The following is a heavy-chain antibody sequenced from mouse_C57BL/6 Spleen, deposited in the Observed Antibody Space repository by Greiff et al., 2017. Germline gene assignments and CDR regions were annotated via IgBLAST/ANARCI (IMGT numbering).Heavy chain of an antibody. V-gene: IGHV1-64*01. CDR1: GYTFTSYW. D-gene: IGHD2-3*01. Sequence: VQLQQPGAELVKPGASVKLSCKASGYTFTSYWMHWVKQRPGQGLEWIGMIHPNSGSTNYNEKFKSKATLTVDKSSSTAYMQLSSLTSEDSSVYYCARDDGYYVYFDYWGQGTTLTVSS. CDR3: ARDDGYYVYFDY. J-gene: IGHJ2*01. CDR2: IHPNSGST.